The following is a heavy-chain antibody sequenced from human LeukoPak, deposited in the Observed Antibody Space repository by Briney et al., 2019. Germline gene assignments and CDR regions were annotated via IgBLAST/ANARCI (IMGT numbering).Heavy chain of an antibody. V-gene: IGHV3-74*01. CDR2: ISSDGSST. CDR1: GFTFSSYW. CDR3: ARYGGLGYCSGGSCYLVDY. D-gene: IGHD2-15*01. J-gene: IGHJ4*02. Sequence: GGSLRLSCAASGFTFSSYWMHWVRQAPGKGLVWVSRISSDGSSTSYADSVKGRFTISRDNAKNTLYLQMNSLRAEDTAVYYCARYGGLGYCSGGSCYLVDYWGQGTLVTVSS.